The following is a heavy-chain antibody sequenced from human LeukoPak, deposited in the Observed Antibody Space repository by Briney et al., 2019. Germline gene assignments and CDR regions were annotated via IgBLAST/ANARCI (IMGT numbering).Heavy chain of an antibody. CDR2: INHSGST. D-gene: IGHD3-10*01. J-gene: IGHJ4*02. CDR1: GFTFSSSA. CDR3: ARGFNYYGSGSLIEY. V-gene: IGHV4-34*01. Sequence: MPGGSLRLSCAASGFTFSSSAMSWIRQPPGKGLEWIGEINHSGSTNYNPSLKSRVTISVDTSKNQFSLKLSSVTAADTAVYYCARGFNYYGSGSLIEYWGQGTLVTVSS.